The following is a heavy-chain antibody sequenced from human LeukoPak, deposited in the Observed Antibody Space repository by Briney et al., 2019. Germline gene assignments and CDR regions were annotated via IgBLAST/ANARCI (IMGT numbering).Heavy chain of an antibody. D-gene: IGHD3-10*01. J-gene: IGHJ4*02. CDR3: AKIFSGMVRGTFDY. Sequence: GRFTISRDNSKNTLYLQMNSLRGEDTAVYYCAKIFSGMVRGTFDYWGQGTLVTVSS. V-gene: IGHV3-23*01.